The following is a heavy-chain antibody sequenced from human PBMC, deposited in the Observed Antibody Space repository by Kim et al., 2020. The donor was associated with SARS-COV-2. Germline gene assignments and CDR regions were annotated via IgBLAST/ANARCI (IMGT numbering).Heavy chain of an antibody. D-gene: IGHD2-8*01. CDR2: ISGSGDST. V-gene: IGHV3-23*01. CDR3: AKSGQWSFDS. CDR1: GFNFNIYA. J-gene: IGHJ4*02. Sequence: GGSLRLFCVASGFNFNIYAMNWVRQAPGKGLQWVSAISGSGDSTYYSDSVEGRFTISRDNSKNTLYLRIDGLRAEDTALYYCAKSGQWSFDSWGQGTLVT.